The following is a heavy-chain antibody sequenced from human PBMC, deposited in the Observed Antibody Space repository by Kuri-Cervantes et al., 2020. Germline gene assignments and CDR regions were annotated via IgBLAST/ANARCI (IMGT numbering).Heavy chain of an antibody. Sequence: SLKISCAASGFTFDDYAMHWVRQAPGKGLEWVSGISWNSGSIGYADSVKGRLTISRDNAKNSLYLQMNSLRAEDTALYYCARGQLDYGDYGKGVRDAFDIWGQGTMVTVSS. D-gene: IGHD4-17*01. J-gene: IGHJ3*02. CDR1: GFTFDDYA. V-gene: IGHV3-9*01. CDR3: ARGQLDYGDYGKGVRDAFDI. CDR2: ISWNSGSI.